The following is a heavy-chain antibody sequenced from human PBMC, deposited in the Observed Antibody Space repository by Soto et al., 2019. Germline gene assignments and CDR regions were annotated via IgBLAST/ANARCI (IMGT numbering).Heavy chain of an antibody. J-gene: IGHJ3*02. CDR1: GYTLTSYY. V-gene: IGHV1-46*01. CDR3: ARADLYGSGSPTLFDI. Sequence: ASVKVSCKASGYTLTSYYMHWVRRAPGQGLEWMGIINPSGGSTSYAQKFQGRVTMTRDTSTSTVYMELSSLRSEDTAVYYCARADLYGSGSPTLFDIWGQGTMVTVSS. D-gene: IGHD3-10*01. CDR2: INPSGGST.